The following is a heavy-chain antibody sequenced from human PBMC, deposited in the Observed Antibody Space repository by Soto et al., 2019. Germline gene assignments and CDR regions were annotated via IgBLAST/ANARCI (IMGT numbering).Heavy chain of an antibody. V-gene: IGHV1-69*12. J-gene: IGHJ4*02. CDR2: IVPIVDTS. CDR3: VRVVAIPGYPDH. D-gene: IGHD5-12*01. Sequence: QVQLVQSGAEVRQPASSVKVSCKTSGGTFSSYAISWVRQAPGQGLEWMGGIVPIVDTSTYAQKCQGRATITADESTSTVYMELSSLRSDDTAVYYCVRVVAIPGYPDHWGQGTLVTVSS. CDR1: GGTFSSYA.